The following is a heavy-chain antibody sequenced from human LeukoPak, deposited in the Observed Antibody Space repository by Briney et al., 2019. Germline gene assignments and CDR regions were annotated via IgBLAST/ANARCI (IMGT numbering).Heavy chain of an antibody. Sequence: GGSLRLSCAVSGLTFSSYGMHWVRQAPGKGLEWLTFIRYDGSMKYYADSVKGRFIISRDDSKNTLYLQMNSLRAEDTAVYYCAKDRGVYTSSSGFDYWGQGTLVTVSS. V-gene: IGHV3-30*02. CDR2: IRYDGSMK. CDR3: AKDRGVYTSSSGFDY. D-gene: IGHD6-6*01. J-gene: IGHJ4*02. CDR1: GLTFSSYG.